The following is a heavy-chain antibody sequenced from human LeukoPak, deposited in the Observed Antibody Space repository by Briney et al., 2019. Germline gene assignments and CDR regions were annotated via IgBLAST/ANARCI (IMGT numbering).Heavy chain of an antibody. CDR2: IYNTGST. CDR3: ARHYFEITDSYSFDY. Sequence: SETLSLTCTVPGGSLSNYYWSWIRQPLGKGLEWIAYIYNTGSTNCNPSLKSRVTISVDTSKNQFSLKLTSVTAADTAVYYCARHYFEITDSYSFDYWGQGTLVTVSS. D-gene: IGHD3-9*01. J-gene: IGHJ4*02. CDR1: GGSLSNYY. V-gene: IGHV4-59*01.